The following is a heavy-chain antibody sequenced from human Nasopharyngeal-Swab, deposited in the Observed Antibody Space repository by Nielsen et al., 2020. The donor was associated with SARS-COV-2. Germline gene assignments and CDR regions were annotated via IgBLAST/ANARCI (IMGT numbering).Heavy chain of an antibody. CDR3: AGGFPGAAAGTDY. J-gene: IGHJ4*02. Sequence: WIRQPPGKGLEWIGEINHSGSTNYNPSLKSRVTISVDTSKNQFSLKLSSVTAADTAVYYCAGGFPGAAAGTDYWGQGTRVTVSS. D-gene: IGHD6-13*01. V-gene: IGHV4-34*01. CDR2: INHSGST.